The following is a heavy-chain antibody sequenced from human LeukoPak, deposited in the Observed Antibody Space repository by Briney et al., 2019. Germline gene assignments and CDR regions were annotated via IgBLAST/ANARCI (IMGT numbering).Heavy chain of an antibody. D-gene: IGHD6-13*01. CDR3: ARDAAAAGTDY. V-gene: IGHV3-21*01. CDR2: ISSSSSYI. CDR1: GFTFSSYS. Sequence: GGSLRLSCAASGFTFSSYSMNWVRQAPGKGLEWVSSISSSSSYIYYADSVRGRFTISRDNAKNSLYLQMNSLRAEDTAVYYCARDAAAAGTDYWGQGTLVTVSP. J-gene: IGHJ4*02.